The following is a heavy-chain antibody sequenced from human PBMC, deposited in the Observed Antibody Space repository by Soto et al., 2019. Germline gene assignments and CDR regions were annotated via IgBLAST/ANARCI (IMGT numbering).Heavy chain of an antibody. D-gene: IGHD2-21*02. CDR2: IPQDGVDG. CDR1: GFTFSMYS. V-gene: IGHV3-7*03. Sequence: PGGSLRLSCEVSGFTFSMYSMSWVRQSPGKGLEWVAKIPQDGVDGHYADSVKGRFIISRDNDKNSLHLQLNNLRAEDTVVYYCARDHLILPAHDFFYGSDVWGRGATVTVSS. CDR3: ARDHLILPAHDFFYGSDV. J-gene: IGHJ6*02.